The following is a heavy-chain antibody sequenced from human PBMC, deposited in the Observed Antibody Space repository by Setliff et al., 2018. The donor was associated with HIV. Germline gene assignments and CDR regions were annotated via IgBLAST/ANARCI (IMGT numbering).Heavy chain of an antibody. CDR2: IYTSGST. Sequence: SETLSLTCVVSGGSINTGGYYWSWIRQPAGKGLEWIGHIYTSGSTKYNPSLKSRVTISVDTSRNQVSLKMSSVTAADTAVYYCARAGGFCNAANCLRSYDAFDIWGQGTTVTVSS. V-gene: IGHV4-61*09. CDR3: ARAGGFCNAANCLRSYDAFDI. CDR1: GGSINTGGYY. J-gene: IGHJ3*02. D-gene: IGHD2-15*01.